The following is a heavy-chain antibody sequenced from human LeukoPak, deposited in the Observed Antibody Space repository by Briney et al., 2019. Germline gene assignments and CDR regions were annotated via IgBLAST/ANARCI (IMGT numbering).Heavy chain of an antibody. Sequence: GGSLRLSCAASGFTFSSYAMHWVRQAPGKGLEYVSAISSNGGSTYYANSVKGRFTISRDNSKNTLYLQMGSLRAEDMAVYYCARPAEPMYYDILTGYYQSEYYGMDVWGQGTTVTVSS. V-gene: IGHV3-64*01. CDR2: ISSNGGST. CDR1: GFTFSSYA. J-gene: IGHJ6*02. D-gene: IGHD3-9*01. CDR3: ARPAEPMYYDILTGYYQSEYYGMDV.